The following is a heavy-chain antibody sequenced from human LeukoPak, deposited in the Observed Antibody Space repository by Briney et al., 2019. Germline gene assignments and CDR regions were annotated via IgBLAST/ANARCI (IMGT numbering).Heavy chain of an antibody. CDR2: IYSSGTT. CDR1: GGSISNYY. J-gene: IGHJ2*01. CDR3: EKDDSGFWYFDL. D-gene: IGHD3-10*01. Sequence: SETLSLTCTVSGGSISNYYWSWIRQPPGQGLEWIGYIYSSGTTNYNHSPKSRVTISVDTSKNQFYLKLTSVAAADADVYYCEKDDSGFWYFDLWGRGTMVTVSS. V-gene: IGHV4-59*01.